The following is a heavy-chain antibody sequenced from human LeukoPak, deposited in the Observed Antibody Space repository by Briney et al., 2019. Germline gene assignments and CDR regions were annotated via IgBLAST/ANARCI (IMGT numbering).Heavy chain of an antibody. CDR3: ARDLADYAGFLDY. Sequence: GRSLRLSCAASGFTFSSYGMHWVRQAPGKGLEWVAVIWYDGSNKYYADSVKGRFTISRDNSKNTLYLQMNSLRAEDTAVYYCARDLADYAGFLDYWGQGTLVTVSS. CDR1: GFTFSSYG. CDR2: IWYDGSNK. V-gene: IGHV3-33*01. D-gene: IGHD4-17*01. J-gene: IGHJ4*02.